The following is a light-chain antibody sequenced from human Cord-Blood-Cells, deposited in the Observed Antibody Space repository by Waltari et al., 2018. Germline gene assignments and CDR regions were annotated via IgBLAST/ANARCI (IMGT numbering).Light chain of an antibody. Sequence: QAVLTQPASLSASPGASASLPCTLRSGLNVGTYRIYWYKQKPGSPPQYLLRYKSDSDKQQGSGVPSRFSGSKDASANAGILLISGLQSEDEADYYCMIWHSSAWVFGGGTKLTVL. CDR3: MIWHSSAWV. V-gene: IGLV5-45*01. J-gene: IGLJ3*02. CDR1: SGLNVGTYR. CDR2: YKSDSDK.